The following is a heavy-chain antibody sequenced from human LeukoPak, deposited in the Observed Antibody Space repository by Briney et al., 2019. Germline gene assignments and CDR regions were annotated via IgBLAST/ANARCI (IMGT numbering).Heavy chain of an antibody. D-gene: IGHD2-15*01. CDR1: SGSVSSGNYY. V-gene: IGHV4-61*01. J-gene: IGHJ4*02. Sequence: SETLSLTCTVSSGSVSSGNYYWNWIRQPPGKGLEWIGNIHYIGGTKYNPSLKSRVTISVDTPKNQFSLKLSSVTAADTAVYYCAGDSAYCSGGSCGNFAYWGQGTLVTVSS. CDR2: IHYIGGT. CDR3: AGDSAYCSGGSCGNFAY.